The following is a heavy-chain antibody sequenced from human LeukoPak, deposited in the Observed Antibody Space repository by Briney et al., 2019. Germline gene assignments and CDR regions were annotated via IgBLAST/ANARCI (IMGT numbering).Heavy chain of an antibody. CDR1: GGSFSGYY. CDR3: ARGRYCSGGSCYDFDY. CDR2: INHSGST. Sequence: SETLSLTRAVYGGSFSGYYWSWIRQPPGKGLELIGEINHSGSTNYNPSLKSRVTISVDTSKNQFSLKLSSVTAADTAVYYCARGRYCSGGSCYDFDYWGQGTLVTVSS. V-gene: IGHV4-34*01. J-gene: IGHJ4*02. D-gene: IGHD2-15*01.